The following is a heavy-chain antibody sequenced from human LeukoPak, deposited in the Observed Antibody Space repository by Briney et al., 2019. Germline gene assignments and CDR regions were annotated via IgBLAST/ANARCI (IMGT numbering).Heavy chain of an antibody. CDR1: GYSITSAYY. CDR3: ARVFMVRGVSNWFDP. V-gene: IGHV4-61*01. CDR2: IYYTGST. Sequence: SETLSLTCTVSGYSITSAYYWGWIRQPPGKGLEWIGYIYYTGSTNYNPSLKSRVTISVDTSKNQFSLKLSSVTAADTALYYCARVFMVRGVSNWFDPWGQGTLVTVSS. D-gene: IGHD3-10*01. J-gene: IGHJ5*02.